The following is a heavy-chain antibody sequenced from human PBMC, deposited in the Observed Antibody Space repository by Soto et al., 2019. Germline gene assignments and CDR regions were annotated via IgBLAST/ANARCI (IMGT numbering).Heavy chain of an antibody. CDR3: ARDWLYWFDP. Sequence: SETLSLTCTVSGGSISSGGYYWSWIRQHPGKGLEWIGYIYYSGSTYYNPSLKSRVTISVDTSKNQFSLKPSSVTAADTAVYYCARDWLYWFDPWGQGTLVTVSS. CDR1: GGSISSGGYY. D-gene: IGHD5-12*01. V-gene: IGHV4-31*03. CDR2: IYYSGST. J-gene: IGHJ5*02.